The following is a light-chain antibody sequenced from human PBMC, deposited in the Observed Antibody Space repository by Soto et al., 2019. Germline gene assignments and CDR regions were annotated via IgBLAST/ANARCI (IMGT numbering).Light chain of an antibody. CDR1: QGISSY. CDR2: AAS. Sequence: DIQLTQSPSFLSASVGDRVTSTCRASQGISSYLAWYQQKPGKAPKLLIYAASTLQSGVPSRFSGSGSGTEFTLTISSLQPEDFATYYCQQLNSYPPWTFGQGTKVDIK. V-gene: IGKV1-9*01. J-gene: IGKJ1*01. CDR3: QQLNSYPPWT.